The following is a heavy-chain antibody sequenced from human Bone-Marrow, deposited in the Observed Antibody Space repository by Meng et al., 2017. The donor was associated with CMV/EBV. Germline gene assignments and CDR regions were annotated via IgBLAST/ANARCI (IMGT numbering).Heavy chain of an antibody. J-gene: IGHJ3*01. Sequence: ASVKVSCKASGYTFTNYYMHWVRQAPGQGLEWMGVINPRGNTNYAQRVQGRVSLTSDTSTSTVYMELSSLRSEDTAVYYCARGGRQITMIETILPDPFDRWGQGTMVTVSS. CDR1: GYTFTNYY. CDR2: INPRGNT. V-gene: IGHV1-46*01. CDR3: ARGGRQITMIETILPDPFDR. D-gene: IGHD3-22*01.